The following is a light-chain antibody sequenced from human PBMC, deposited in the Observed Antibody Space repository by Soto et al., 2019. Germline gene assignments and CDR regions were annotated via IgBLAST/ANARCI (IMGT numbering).Light chain of an antibody. V-gene: IGLV2-14*01. Sequence: QSALTQPRSVSGSPGQSVTISCTGTSSDVGGYNYVSWYQQYPGKAPKLIIYEVTDRPSGVSNRFSGSKSGNTASLTISGLQAEDEAEYYCSSYTNINTRACVFGTGTKLTVL. CDR1: SSDVGGYNY. CDR2: EVT. J-gene: IGLJ1*01. CDR3: SSYTNINTRACV.